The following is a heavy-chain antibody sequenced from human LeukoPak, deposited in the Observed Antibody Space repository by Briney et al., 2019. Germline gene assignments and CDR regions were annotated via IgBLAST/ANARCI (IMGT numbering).Heavy chain of an antibody. D-gene: IGHD2-2*02. V-gene: IGHV6-1*01. J-gene: IGHJ5*02. CDR1: GDSVSSNSAA. CDR2: TYYRSKLYN. CDR3: ARASIVVVPAAIISSWFDP. Sequence: SQTLSLTCALSGDSVSSNSAAWNWIRQSPSRGLEWLVRTYYRSKLYNDYAVSVKSRITINPDTSKNQFSLQLDSVTPEDTAVYYCARASIVVVPAAIISSWFDPWGQGTLVTVSS.